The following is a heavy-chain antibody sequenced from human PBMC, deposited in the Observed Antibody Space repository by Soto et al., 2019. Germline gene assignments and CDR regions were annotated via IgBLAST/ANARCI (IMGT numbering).Heavy chain of an antibody. V-gene: IGHV3-11*01. CDR2: IDTSSTKI. CDR3: ASHYDMWSGYRSPVDY. CDR1: GYTFSDYY. D-gene: IGHD3-3*01. Sequence: QVQLVESGGDLVKRGGSLRLSCAASGYTFSDYYMSWIRQAPGKGLEWISYIDTSSTKIYYADSVKGRFTISRDNAKNSLYLEMNSRRDEDTAVYYCASHYDMWSGYRSPVDYWGQGTLVTVSS. J-gene: IGHJ4*02.